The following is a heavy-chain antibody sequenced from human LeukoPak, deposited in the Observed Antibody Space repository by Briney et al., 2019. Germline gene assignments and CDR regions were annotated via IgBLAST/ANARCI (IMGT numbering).Heavy chain of an antibody. CDR3: TTATIVVVIIDY. J-gene: IGHJ4*02. Sequence: GGSLRLSCAASGFTLSNAWMSWVRQAPGKGLEWVGRIKSKTDGGTTGYAAPVKGRSTISRDDSKNTLYLQMNSLKTEDTAVYYCTTATIVVVIIDYWGQGTLVTVSS. CDR1: GFTLSNAW. CDR2: IKSKTDGGTT. V-gene: IGHV3-15*01. D-gene: IGHD3-22*01.